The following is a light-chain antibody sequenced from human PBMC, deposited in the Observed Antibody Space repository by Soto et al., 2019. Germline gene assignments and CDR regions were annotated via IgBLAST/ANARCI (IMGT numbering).Light chain of an antibody. CDR2: GAS. CDR1: QTVTSN. V-gene: IGKV3D-15*02. Sequence: IVMMQSPVTLSVSTGETANLSCRASQTVTSNLAWYQQKPGRSPRLLLSGASTRATGIPDRFSGSGSGTEFTLTISSLQPDDFATYYCQQYNNYSTFGQGTKVDIK. J-gene: IGKJ1*01. CDR3: QQYNNYST.